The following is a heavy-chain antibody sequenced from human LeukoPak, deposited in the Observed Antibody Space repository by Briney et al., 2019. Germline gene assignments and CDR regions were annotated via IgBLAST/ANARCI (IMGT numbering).Heavy chain of an antibody. Sequence: PGGSLRLSCAASGFTFSSYGMHWVRQAPGKGLEWVAVISYDGSNKYYADSVKGRFTISRDNSKNTLYLQMNSLRAEDTAVYYCARTYDFWSGSQYYFDSWGQGTLVTVSS. CDR1: GFTFSSYG. CDR2: ISYDGSNK. V-gene: IGHV3-30*03. J-gene: IGHJ4*02. D-gene: IGHD3-3*01. CDR3: ARTYDFWSGSQYYFDS.